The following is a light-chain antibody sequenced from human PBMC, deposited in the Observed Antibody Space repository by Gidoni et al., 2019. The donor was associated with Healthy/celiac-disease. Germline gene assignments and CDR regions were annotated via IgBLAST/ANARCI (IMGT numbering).Light chain of an antibody. CDR2: GAS. CDR3: QRYGSSPPYT. J-gene: IGKJ2*01. Sequence: EIVLTQSPRTLSLSPGERAPLSCRSSQRVSSSYLAWYQQKPGQAPRLLIYGASSRATSFTLSLPSRLEAEDFAVCFCQRYGSSPPYTFGQGTKLEIK. V-gene: IGKV3-20*01. CDR1: QRVSSSY.